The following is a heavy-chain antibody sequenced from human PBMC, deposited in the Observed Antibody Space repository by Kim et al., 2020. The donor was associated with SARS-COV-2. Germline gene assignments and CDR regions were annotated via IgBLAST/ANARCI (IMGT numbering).Heavy chain of an antibody. J-gene: IGHJ6*02. CDR3: ARGQIRCSSTSCYGGRYYYYYYGMDV. V-gene: IGHV4-34*01. Sequence: SETLSLTCAVYGGSFSGYYWSWIRQPPGKGLEWIGEINHSGSTNYNPSLKSRVTISVDTSKNQFSLKLSSVTAADTAVYYCARGQIRCSSTSCYGGRYYYYYYGMDVWGQGTTVTVSS. CDR1: GGSFSGYY. CDR2: INHSGST. D-gene: IGHD2-2*01.